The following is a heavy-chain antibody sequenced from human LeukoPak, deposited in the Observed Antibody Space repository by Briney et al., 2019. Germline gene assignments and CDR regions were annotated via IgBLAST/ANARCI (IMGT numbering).Heavy chain of an antibody. Sequence: ASVKVSCKASGYTFTSYYMHWVLQAPGQGLEWMGIINPSGGSTSYAQKFQGRVTMTRDTSTSTVYMELSSLRSEDTAVYYCARDIRFPDWFDPWGEGTLVTVSS. D-gene: IGHD2-21*01. CDR3: ARDIRFPDWFDP. CDR2: INPSGGST. J-gene: IGHJ5*02. V-gene: IGHV1-46*01. CDR1: GYTFTSYY.